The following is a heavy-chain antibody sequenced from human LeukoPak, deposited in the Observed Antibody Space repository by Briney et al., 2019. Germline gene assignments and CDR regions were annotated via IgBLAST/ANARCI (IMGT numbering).Heavy chain of an antibody. CDR2: ISGSGGST. Sequence: GGSLRLSYAASGFTFSSYAMSWVRQAPGKGLEWVSAISGSGGSTYYADSVKGRFTISRDNSKNTLYLLMNSLRAEDTAVYYCAKDRGSGVLYYYGMDVWGQGTTVTVSS. V-gene: IGHV3-23*01. D-gene: IGHD6-19*01. CDR3: AKDRGSGVLYYYGMDV. CDR1: GFTFSSYA. J-gene: IGHJ6*02.